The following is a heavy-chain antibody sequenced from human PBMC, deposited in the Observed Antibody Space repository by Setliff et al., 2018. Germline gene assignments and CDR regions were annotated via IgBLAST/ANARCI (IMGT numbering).Heavy chain of an antibody. Sequence: SETLSLTCTVSGGSISSSSHYWGWIRQPPGKGLEWIGSIYYTGSTYYNPSLKSRVTMSVDTSKRQFSLKLGSATAADTAVYYCSRLVRYCTTTSCQRLSGGEYWGQGTLVTVSS. J-gene: IGHJ4*02. CDR2: IYYTGST. CDR3: SRLVRYCTTTSCQRLSGGEY. D-gene: IGHD2-2*01. CDR1: GGSISSSSHY. V-gene: IGHV4-39*07.